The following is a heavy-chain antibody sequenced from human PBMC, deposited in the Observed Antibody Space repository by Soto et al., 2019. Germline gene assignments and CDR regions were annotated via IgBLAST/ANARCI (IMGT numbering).Heavy chain of an antibody. J-gene: IGHJ5*02. D-gene: IGHD3-16*01. Sequence: EASVNVSCKASGYSFTNNDVTWVRQATGQGLEWMGWMNPGSGDTGYAQKFQGRVTMTRDISIATAYMELSSLRFDDTAIYYCARMATFRSLNWFERWGEGTMVIVSS. CDR3: ARMATFRSLNWFER. CDR2: MNPGSGDT. V-gene: IGHV1-8*01. CDR1: GYSFTNND.